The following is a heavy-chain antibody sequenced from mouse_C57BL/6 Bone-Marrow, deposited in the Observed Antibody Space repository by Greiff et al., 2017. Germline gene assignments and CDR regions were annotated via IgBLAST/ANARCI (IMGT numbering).Heavy chain of an antibody. CDR3: ARHSNSWFAY. Sequence: VQVVESGGDLVKPGGSLKLSCAASGFTFSSYGMSWVRQTPDKRLEWVATISSGGSYTYYPDSVKGRFTISRDNAKNTLYLQMSSLKSEDTAMYYCARHSNSWFAYWGQGTLVTVSA. D-gene: IGHD2-5*01. V-gene: IGHV5-6*01. CDR1: GFTFSSYG. CDR2: ISSGGSYT. J-gene: IGHJ3*01.